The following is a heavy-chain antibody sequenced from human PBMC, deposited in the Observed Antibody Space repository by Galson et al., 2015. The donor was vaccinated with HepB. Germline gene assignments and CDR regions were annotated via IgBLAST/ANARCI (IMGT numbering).Heavy chain of an antibody. CDR3: AKARTVTMVRGVIRNYGMDV. D-gene: IGHD3-10*01. Sequence: SLRLSCAASGFTFHDYGMHWVRQAPGKGLEWVAVISYDGSNKYYADSVKGRFTISRDNSKNTLYLQMNSLRAEDTAVYYCAKARTVTMVRGVIRNYGMDVWGQGTTVTVSS. CDR1: GFTFHDYG. CDR2: ISYDGSNK. V-gene: IGHV3-30*18. J-gene: IGHJ6*02.